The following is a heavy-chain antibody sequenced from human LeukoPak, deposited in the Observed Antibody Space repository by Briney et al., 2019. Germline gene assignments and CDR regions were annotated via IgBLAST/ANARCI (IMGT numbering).Heavy chain of an antibody. D-gene: IGHD2/OR15-2a*01. Sequence: KPSETLSLTCTVSGGSISSYYWSWIRQPLGKGLEWIGYIYYSGSTNYNPSLKSRATISVDTSKNQFSLKLSSVTAADTAVYYCTSVTGLNWFDPWGQGTLVTVSS. CDR1: GGSISSYY. J-gene: IGHJ5*02. V-gene: IGHV4-59*01. CDR2: IYYSGST. CDR3: TSVTGLNWFDP.